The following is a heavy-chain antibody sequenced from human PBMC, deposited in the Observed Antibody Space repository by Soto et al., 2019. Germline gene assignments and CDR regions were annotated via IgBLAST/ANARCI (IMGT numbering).Heavy chain of an antibody. Sequence: SETLSLTCTVSGGSISSGGYYWSWIRQHPGKGLEWIGYIYYSGSTYYNPSLKSRVTISVDTSKNQFSLKLSSVTAADTAVYYCAREGYSSGWYRRGFDYWGQGTLVTVSS. V-gene: IGHV4-31*03. CDR2: IYYSGST. CDR1: GGSISSGGYY. J-gene: IGHJ4*02. D-gene: IGHD6-19*01. CDR3: AREGYSSGWYRRGFDY.